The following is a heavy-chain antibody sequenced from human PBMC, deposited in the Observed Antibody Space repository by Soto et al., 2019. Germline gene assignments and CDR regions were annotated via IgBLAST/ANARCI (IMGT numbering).Heavy chain of an antibody. Sequence: SLRLSCAASGFTFSSYGMHWVRQAPGKGLEWVAVIWYDGSNKYYADSVKGRFTISRDNSKNTLYLQMNSLRAEDTAVYYCARDNSDYGVLGYYYYGMDVWGQGTTVTVSS. CDR3: ARDNSDYGVLGYYYYGMDV. CDR2: IWYDGSNK. CDR1: GFTFSSYG. D-gene: IGHD4-17*01. J-gene: IGHJ6*02. V-gene: IGHV3-33*01.